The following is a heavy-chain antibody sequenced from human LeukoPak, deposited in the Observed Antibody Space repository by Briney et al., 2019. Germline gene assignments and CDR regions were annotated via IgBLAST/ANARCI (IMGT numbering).Heavy chain of an antibody. CDR3: ARRSVGATFDY. Sequence: PSETLSLTCTVSGGSISSRSYYWGWIRQPPGEGLEWIGSIYYSGSAYYNPSLKSRVTISVDTSKNQFSLKMSSVTAADTAVYYCARRSVGATFDYWGQGTLVTVSS. D-gene: IGHD1-26*01. J-gene: IGHJ4*02. V-gene: IGHV4-39*01. CDR1: GGSISSRSYY. CDR2: IYYSGSA.